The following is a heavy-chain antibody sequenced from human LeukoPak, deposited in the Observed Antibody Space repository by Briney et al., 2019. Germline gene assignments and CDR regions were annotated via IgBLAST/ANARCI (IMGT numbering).Heavy chain of an antibody. CDR1: GGSISSSKW. CDR3: ATVSAFFYDSGSYYTFDY. CDR2: IYHSGST. V-gene: IGHV4-4*02. Sequence: SETLSLTCAVSGGSISSSKWWSWVRPPPGKVLEWIGEIYHSGSTNYNPSLKSRVTISVDKSKNQFSLKLSSVTAADTAVYYCATVSAFFYDSGSYYTFDYWGQGTLVTVSS. D-gene: IGHD3-10*01. J-gene: IGHJ4*02.